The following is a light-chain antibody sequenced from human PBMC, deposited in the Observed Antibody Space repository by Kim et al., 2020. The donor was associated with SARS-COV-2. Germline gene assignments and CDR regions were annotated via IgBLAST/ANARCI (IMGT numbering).Light chain of an antibody. Sequence: LSPGQTATITCSGDKLGDKFVCWYQTKPGQSPLLVIYQDSKRPSGIPERFSGSNSGNTATLIISEAQAMDEADYYCQAWDSGAVVFGGGTKLAVL. CDR3: QAWDSGAVV. J-gene: IGLJ3*02. V-gene: IGLV3-1*01. CDR1: KLGDKF. CDR2: QDS.